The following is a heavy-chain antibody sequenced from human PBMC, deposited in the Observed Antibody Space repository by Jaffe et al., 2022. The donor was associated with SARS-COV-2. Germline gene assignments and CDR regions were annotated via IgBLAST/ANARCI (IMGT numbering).Heavy chain of an antibody. V-gene: IGHV7-4-1*02. CDR1: GYTFTNYA. CDR2: ISTNTGNP. Sequence: QVQLVQSGSELKKPGASVKVSCKASGYTFTNYAMNWLRQAPGQGLEWMGWISTNTGNPTYAQGFTGRFVFSLDTSVSTAYLQISSLKAEDSAVYFCARGEGTWFGEFLNYWGQGTLVTVSS. CDR3: ARGEGTWFGEFLNY. J-gene: IGHJ4*02. D-gene: IGHD3-10*01.